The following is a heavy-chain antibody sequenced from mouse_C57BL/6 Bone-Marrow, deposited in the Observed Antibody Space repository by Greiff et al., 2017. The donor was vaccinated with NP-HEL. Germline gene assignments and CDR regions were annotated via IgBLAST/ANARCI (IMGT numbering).Heavy chain of an antibody. Sequence: QVQLQQSGPELVKPGASVKLSCKASGYTFTSYDINWVEQRPGQGLEWIGWIYPRDGSTKYNEKFKGKATLTVDTSSSTAYMELHSLTSEDSAVYFCVYGSSRYYFDYWGQGTTLTVSS. V-gene: IGHV1-85*01. D-gene: IGHD1-1*01. CDR3: VYGSSRYYFDY. CDR1: GYTFTSYD. CDR2: IYPRDGST. J-gene: IGHJ2*01.